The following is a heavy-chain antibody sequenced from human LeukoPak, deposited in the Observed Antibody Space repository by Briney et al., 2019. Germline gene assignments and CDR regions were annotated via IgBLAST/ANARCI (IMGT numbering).Heavy chain of an antibody. D-gene: IGHD6-19*01. CDR3: ARETTKQWLAFDY. J-gene: IGHJ4*02. CDR1: EFSVGSNY. Sequence: GGSLRLSCAASEFSVGSNYMTWVRQAPGKGLEWVSLIYSGGSTYYADSVKGRFTISRDNSKNTLYLQMNSLRAEDTAVYYCARETTKQWLAFDYWGQGTLVTVSS. CDR2: IYSGGST. V-gene: IGHV3-66*01.